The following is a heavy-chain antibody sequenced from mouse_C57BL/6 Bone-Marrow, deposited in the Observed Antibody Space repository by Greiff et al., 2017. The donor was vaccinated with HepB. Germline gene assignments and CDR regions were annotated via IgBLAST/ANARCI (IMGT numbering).Heavy chain of an antibody. CDR3: VRQDGYYDYWYFDV. Sequence: EVQLVESGGGLVQPKGSLKLSCAASGFSFNTYAMNWVRQAPGKGLEWVARIRSKSNNYATYYADSVKDRFTISRDDSESMLYLQMNNLKTEDTAMYYCVRQDGYYDYWYFDVWGTGTTVTVSS. V-gene: IGHV10-1*01. J-gene: IGHJ1*03. CDR1: GFSFNTYA. CDR2: IRSKSNNYAT. D-gene: IGHD2-3*01.